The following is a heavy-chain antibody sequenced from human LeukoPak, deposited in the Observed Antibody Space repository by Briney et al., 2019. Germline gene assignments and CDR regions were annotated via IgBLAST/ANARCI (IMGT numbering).Heavy chain of an antibody. J-gene: IGHJ4*02. CDR2: IYYSGST. V-gene: IGHV4-39*01. CDR3: ARQTPRRPHDF. Sequence: GSLRLSCAASGFTFSSYAMHWVRQPPGKGVEWSGKIYYSGSTYYNPSLKSRVTISVGTSKNQFSLTLSSVTAADTAVYYCARQTPRRPHDFWGQGTLVTVSS. CDR1: GFTFSSYAMH.